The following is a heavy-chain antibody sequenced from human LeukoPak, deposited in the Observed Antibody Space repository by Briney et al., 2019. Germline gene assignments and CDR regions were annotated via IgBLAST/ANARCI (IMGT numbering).Heavy chain of an antibody. J-gene: IGHJ4*02. CDR1: GGTFSSYA. CDR3: ARGGDVFAQN. Sequence: ASVKVSCKASGGTFSSYAINWVRQATGQGLEWMGWMNPNSGNTGYAQKFQGRVTMTRNTSISTAYMELSSLRSEDTAVYYCARGGDVFAQNWGQGTLVTVSS. CDR2: MNPNSGNT. V-gene: IGHV1-8*02. D-gene: IGHD2-21*01.